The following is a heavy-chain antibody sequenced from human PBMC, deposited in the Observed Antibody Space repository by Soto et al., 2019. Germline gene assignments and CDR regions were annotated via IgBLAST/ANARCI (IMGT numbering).Heavy chain of an antibody. CDR2: IYYSGAI. Sequence: SETLSLTCTVSGDSINSADYYWNWIRQTPGKGLEWIGHIYYSGAIDYNPSLKSRVTISLDTSKNQFSLRLSSVTAADTAIYYCASRKSYYASGTDHWGPGTRVTVSS. D-gene: IGHD3-10*01. CDR1: GDSINSADYY. J-gene: IGHJ4*02. V-gene: IGHV4-30-4*01. CDR3: ASRKSYYASGTDH.